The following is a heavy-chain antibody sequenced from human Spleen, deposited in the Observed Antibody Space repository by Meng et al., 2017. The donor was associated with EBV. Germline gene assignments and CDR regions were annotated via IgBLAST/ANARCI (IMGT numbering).Heavy chain of an antibody. Sequence: QVEWPGWGPGRGRPWGTLPLPWAVSGGSISGSNWWSWVRQPPGKGLEWIGEIYHSGSTNYNPSLKSRVTISVDKSKNQFSLKLSSVTAADTAVYYCARDLTGYSADHYWGQGTLVTVSS. CDR2: IYHSGST. CDR1: GGSISGSNW. J-gene: IGHJ4*02. D-gene: IGHD3-9*01. V-gene: IGHV4-4*02. CDR3: ARDLTGYSADHY.